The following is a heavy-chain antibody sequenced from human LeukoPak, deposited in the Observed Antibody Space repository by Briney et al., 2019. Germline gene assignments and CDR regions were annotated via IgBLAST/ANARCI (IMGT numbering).Heavy chain of an antibody. Sequence: GGSLRLSCAASGFTFSSYWMHWVRQAPGKGLEWVSAISGSGGSTYYADSVKGRFTISRDNAQNSLYLQMNSLRAEDTAVYYCARDSSNDYNFWSGYYTNYMDVWGKGTTVTVSS. V-gene: IGHV3-21*01. J-gene: IGHJ6*03. D-gene: IGHD3-3*01. CDR3: ARDSSNDYNFWSGYYTNYMDV. CDR2: ISGSGGST. CDR1: GFTFSSYW.